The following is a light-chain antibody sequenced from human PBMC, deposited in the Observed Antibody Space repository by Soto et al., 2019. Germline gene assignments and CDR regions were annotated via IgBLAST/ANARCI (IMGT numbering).Light chain of an antibody. CDR1: QSFSSY. Sequence: DIPITQSPTSLSSSVGDRVTIPCRECQSFSSYVNWVHQIPGKAPKPLIYAASSFQSGVPSRFNGRRSGKDFTLTVSCLQAEDFATYCCPQFDDLPFPFGPRGKVDI. CDR3: PQFDDLPFP. J-gene: IGKJ3*01. V-gene: IGKV1-39*01. CDR2: AAS.